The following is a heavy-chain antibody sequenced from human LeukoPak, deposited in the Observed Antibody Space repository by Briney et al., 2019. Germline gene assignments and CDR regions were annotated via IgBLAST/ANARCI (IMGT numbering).Heavy chain of an antibody. CDR1: GGSISSGGYY. J-gene: IGHJ5*02. Sequence: PSQTLSLTCTVSGGSISSGGYYWSWIRQPPGKGLEWIGYIYYSGSTYCNPSLKSRVTISVDTSKNQFSLKLSSVTAADTAVYYCARDHGYSYGYNWFDPWGQGTLVTVSS. V-gene: IGHV4-31*03. CDR3: ARDHGYSYGYNWFDP. D-gene: IGHD5-18*01. CDR2: IYYSGST.